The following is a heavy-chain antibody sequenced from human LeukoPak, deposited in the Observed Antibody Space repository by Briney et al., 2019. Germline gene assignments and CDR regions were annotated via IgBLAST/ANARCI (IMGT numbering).Heavy chain of an antibody. CDR1: GGSFSGYY. CDR3: ARSRSCSSTSCYSVFDF. V-gene: IGHV4-34*01. D-gene: IGHD2-2*02. J-gene: IGHJ4*02. CDR2: INHSGST. Sequence: PSETLSLACAVYGGSFSGYYWSWIRRPPGKGLEWIGEINHSGSTNYNPSLKSRVTISVDTSKNQFSLKLSSVTAADTAVYYCARSRSCSSTSCYSVFDFWGQGTLVTVSS.